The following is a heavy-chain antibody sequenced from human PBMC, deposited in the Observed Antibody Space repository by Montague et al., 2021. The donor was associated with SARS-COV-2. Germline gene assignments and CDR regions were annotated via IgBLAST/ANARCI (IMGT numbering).Heavy chain of an antibody. CDR3: ARSSGGYCSSSSCYAYYYYYLDV. D-gene: IGHD2-2*01. CDR1: GGSISSGSYY. V-gene: IGHV4-61*02. Sequence: TLSLTCTVSGGSISSGSYYWSWTRQPAGKGLEWIGRIYTSGSTXYNPSLKSRVTMSADTSKNQFSLKLSSVTAADTAVYYCARSSGGYCSSSSCYAYYYYYLDVWGKGTTVTVSS. J-gene: IGHJ6*03. CDR2: IYTSGST.